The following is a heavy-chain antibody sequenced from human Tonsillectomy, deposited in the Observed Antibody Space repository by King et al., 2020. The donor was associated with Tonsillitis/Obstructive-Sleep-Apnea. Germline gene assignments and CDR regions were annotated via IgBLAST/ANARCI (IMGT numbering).Heavy chain of an antibody. V-gene: IGHV3-30*04. CDR1: GFTFSSYV. Sequence: HVQLVESGGGVVQPGRSLRLSCAASGFTFSSYVMHWVRQAPGKGLDWVAVISYDGSNKYYADSVKGRFTISRDNSKNTLSLQMNSLRAEDTAVYFCARECWDTYFDYWGQGTLVTVSS. CDR2: ISYDGSNK. J-gene: IGHJ4*02. CDR3: ARECWDTYFDY. D-gene: IGHD1-26*01.